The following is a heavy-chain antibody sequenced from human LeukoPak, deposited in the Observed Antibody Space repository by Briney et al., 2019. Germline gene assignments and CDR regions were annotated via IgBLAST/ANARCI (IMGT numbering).Heavy chain of an antibody. Sequence: GASVKVSCKASGYTFTSYGISWVRQAPGQGLEWMGWISAYNGNTNYAQKLQGRVTMTTDTSTSTAYMELRSLRSDDTAVYYCARDIDLLGYCSGGSCSHFDYWGQGTLVTVSS. CDR1: GYTFTSYG. J-gene: IGHJ4*02. D-gene: IGHD2-15*01. V-gene: IGHV1-18*01. CDR3: ARDIDLLGYCSGGSCSHFDY. CDR2: ISAYNGNT.